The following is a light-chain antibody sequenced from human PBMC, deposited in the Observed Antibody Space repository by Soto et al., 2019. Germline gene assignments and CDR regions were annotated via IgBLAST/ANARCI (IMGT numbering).Light chain of an antibody. CDR2: EVS. V-gene: IGLV2-14*01. J-gene: IGLJ2*01. CDR1: SSDVGSYNY. CDR3: SSFSSSNTLVL. Sequence: QSALTQPASVSGSPGQSITISCTGTSSDVGSYNYVSWYQQHPGKAPKLMIYEVSNRPSGVSNRFSGSKSGNTASLNISGLQAEDEADYYCSSFSSSNTLVLFGGGTKVTVL.